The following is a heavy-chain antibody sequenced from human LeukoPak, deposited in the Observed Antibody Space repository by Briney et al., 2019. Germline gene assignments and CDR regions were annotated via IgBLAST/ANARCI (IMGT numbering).Heavy chain of an antibody. Sequence: PSETLSLTCTVSGGSISSSSYDWGWIRQPPGKGLEWIGSIYYSGRTYYNPSLKSRVTISVDTSENQFSLKLSSVTAADTAVYYCARDMIAVAEDYYFDYWGQGTLVTVSS. CDR3: ARDMIAVAEDYYFDY. D-gene: IGHD6-19*01. V-gene: IGHV4-39*02. J-gene: IGHJ4*02. CDR2: IYYSGRT. CDR1: GGSISSSSYD.